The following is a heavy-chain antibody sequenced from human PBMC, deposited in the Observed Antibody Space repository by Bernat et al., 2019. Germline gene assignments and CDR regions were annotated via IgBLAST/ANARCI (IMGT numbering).Heavy chain of an antibody. Sequence: EVQLLESGGGLVQPGGSLRISCAASGFSFSISAMSWVRQAPGRGLEWVSSISESGSSTFYADSVKGRFTISRDNSKNTLYLQMNSLRAEDTAVYYCAKDDVVGARAGFDYWGQGTLVTVSS. CDR3: AKDDVVGARAGFDY. V-gene: IGHV3-23*01. J-gene: IGHJ4*02. CDR2: ISESGSST. CDR1: GFSFSISA. D-gene: IGHD1-26*01.